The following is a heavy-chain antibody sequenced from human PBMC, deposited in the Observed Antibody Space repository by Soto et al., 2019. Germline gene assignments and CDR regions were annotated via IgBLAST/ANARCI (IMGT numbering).Heavy chain of an antibody. CDR3: ARFLRDYAILTGYSRLYYFDY. D-gene: IGHD3-9*01. J-gene: IGHJ4*02. CDR2: ISAYNGNT. CDR1: GYTFTSYG. Sequence: ASVKVSCKASGYTFTSYGISWVRQAPGQGLEWMGWISAYNGNTNYAQKLQGRVTMTTDTSTSTAYMELRSLRSDDTAVYYCARFLRDYAILTGYSRLYYFDYWGQGTLVTVSS. V-gene: IGHV1-18*04.